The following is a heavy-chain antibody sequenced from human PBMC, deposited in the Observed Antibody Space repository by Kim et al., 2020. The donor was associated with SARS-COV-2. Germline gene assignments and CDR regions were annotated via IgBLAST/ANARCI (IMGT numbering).Heavy chain of an antibody. V-gene: IGHV4-39*01. CDR2: ISYSGST. J-gene: IGHJ4*02. CDR1: GGSFSSASYY. Sequence: SETLSLTCTVSGGSFSSASYYRGWIRQPPGKGLEWIASISYSGSTYYNPSLNSRVGISIDTSTNQFSVRLSAVIAADTAVYYCAIQTGSSGWYYLGQGT. D-gene: IGHD6-13*01. CDR3: AIQTGSSGWYY.